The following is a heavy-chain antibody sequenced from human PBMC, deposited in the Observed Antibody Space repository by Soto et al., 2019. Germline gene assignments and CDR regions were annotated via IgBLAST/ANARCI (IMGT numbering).Heavy chain of an antibody. CDR1: GGSISSGGYY. V-gene: IGHV4-31*03. Sequence: PSETLSLTCTVSGGSISSGGYYWSWIRQHPGKGLEWIGYIYYSGSTYYNPSLKSRVTISVDTSKNQFPLKLSSVTAADTAVYYCARGDSSGYPLDYWGQGTLVTVSS. J-gene: IGHJ4*02. D-gene: IGHD3-22*01. CDR2: IYYSGST. CDR3: ARGDSSGYPLDY.